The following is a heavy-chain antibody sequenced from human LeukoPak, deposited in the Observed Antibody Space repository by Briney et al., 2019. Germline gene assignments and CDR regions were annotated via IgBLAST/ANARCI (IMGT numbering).Heavy chain of an antibody. V-gene: IGHV3-21*01. J-gene: IGHJ4*02. CDR1: GFTFSSYS. CDR2: ISSSSSYI. CDR3: ARVYSGSYWVPFDY. Sequence: GGSLRLSCAASGFTFSSYSMNWVRQAPGKGLEWVSSISSSSSYIYYADSVKGRFTISRDNAKNSLYLQMNSLRAEDTAVYYCARVYSGSYWVPFDYWGQGTLVTVSS. D-gene: IGHD1-26*01.